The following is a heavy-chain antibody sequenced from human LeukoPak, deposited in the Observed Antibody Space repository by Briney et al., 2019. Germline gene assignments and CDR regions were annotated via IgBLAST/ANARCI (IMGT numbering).Heavy chain of an antibody. CDR2: ISSSSSTI. Sequence: GGSLRLSCAASGFTFSSYSMNWVRQAPGQGLEWVSYISSSSSTIYYAESVKSRFTISRDNDKNSLYLQMNSLRAEDTAVYYCARPQYSSGWLPSTEYFHHWGQGTLVTVSS. J-gene: IGHJ1*01. CDR3: ARPQYSSGWLPSTEYFHH. D-gene: IGHD6-19*01. CDR1: GFTFSSYS. V-gene: IGHV3-48*01.